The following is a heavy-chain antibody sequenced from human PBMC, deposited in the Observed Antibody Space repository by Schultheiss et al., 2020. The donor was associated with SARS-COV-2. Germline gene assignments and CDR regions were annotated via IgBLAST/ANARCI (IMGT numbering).Heavy chain of an antibody. J-gene: IGHJ4*02. CDR1: GGTFSSYA. CDR2: IIPIFGTA. Sequence: SVKVSCKASGGTFSSYAISWVRQAPGQGLEWMGGIIPIFGTANYAQKFQGRVTITRDTSASTAYMELSSLRSEDTAVYYCARDSRRGYSYGSKDYWGQGTLVTVSS. V-gene: IGHV1-69*05. CDR3: ARDSRRGYSYGSKDY. D-gene: IGHD5-18*01.